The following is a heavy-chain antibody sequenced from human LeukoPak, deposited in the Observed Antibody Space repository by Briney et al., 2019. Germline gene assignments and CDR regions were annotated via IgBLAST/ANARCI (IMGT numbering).Heavy chain of an antibody. CDR2: ISSSSSYI. V-gene: IGHV3-21*01. CDR1: GFTFSSYS. J-gene: IGHJ6*02. Sequence: GGSLRLSCAASGFTFSSYSMNWVRQAPGKGREWVSSISSSSSYIYYADSVKGRFTISRDNAKNSLYLQMNSLRAEDTAVYYCARDSGYDLLYYYYGMDVWGQGTTVTVSS. D-gene: IGHD5-12*01. CDR3: ARDSGYDLLYYYYGMDV.